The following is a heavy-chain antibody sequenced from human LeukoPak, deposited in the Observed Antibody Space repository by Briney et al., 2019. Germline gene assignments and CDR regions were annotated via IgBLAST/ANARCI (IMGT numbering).Heavy chain of an antibody. Sequence: GGSLRLSCAASGFTFSSYEMHWVRQAPGKGLEWVSYISSSGSTIYYADSVKGRFTISRDSSKNTLYLQMNRLRAEDAAVYYCAKAPVTTCSGAYCYPFDYWGQGTLVTVSS. CDR2: ISSSGSTI. V-gene: IGHV3-48*03. D-gene: IGHD2-21*01. CDR3: AKAPVTTCSGAYCYPFDY. J-gene: IGHJ4*02. CDR1: GFTFSSYE.